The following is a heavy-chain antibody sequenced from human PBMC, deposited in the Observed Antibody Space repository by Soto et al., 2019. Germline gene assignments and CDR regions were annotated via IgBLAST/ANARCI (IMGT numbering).Heavy chain of an antibody. CDR2: TYYRSKWYN. Sequence: QVQLQQSGPGLVKPSQTLSLTCTIAGDSVSISSGAWNWIRQSRSIGLEWLGRTYYRSKWYNDYAVSVKGRINITPGTSKNQFSLQLNSVTPEDTAVYYCAQEPGDSRDYWGQGTLVTVSS. J-gene: IGHJ4*02. D-gene: IGHD5-18*01. CDR1: GDSVSISSGA. CDR3: AQEPGDSRDY. V-gene: IGHV6-1*01.